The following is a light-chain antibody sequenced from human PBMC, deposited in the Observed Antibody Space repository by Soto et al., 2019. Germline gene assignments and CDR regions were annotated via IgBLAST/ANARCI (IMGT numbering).Light chain of an antibody. Sequence: EIVLTQSPGTLSLSPGERATLSCRASQTVTNTYLAWYKQKSGQAPNFLIYGASNRATGIPDRFSGSGSGTDFTLTISRLEPEDFAVYYCQQYGTLPPTFGGGTKVEI. J-gene: IGKJ4*01. V-gene: IGKV3-20*01. CDR3: QQYGTLPPT. CDR2: GAS. CDR1: QTVTNTY.